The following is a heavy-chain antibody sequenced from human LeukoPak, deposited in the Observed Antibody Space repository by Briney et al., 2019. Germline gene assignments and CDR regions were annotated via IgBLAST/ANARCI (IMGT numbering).Heavy chain of an antibody. CDR1: GYTFTSYY. Sequence: ASVKVSRKASGYTFTSYYMHWVRQAPGQGLEWMGIINPSGGSTSYAQKFQGRVTMTRDMSTSTVYMELSSLRSEDTAVYYCASVRGFRGYYYYMDVWGKGTTVTVSS. V-gene: IGHV1-46*01. J-gene: IGHJ6*03. D-gene: IGHD3-10*02. CDR3: ASVRGFRGYYYYMDV. CDR2: INPSGGST.